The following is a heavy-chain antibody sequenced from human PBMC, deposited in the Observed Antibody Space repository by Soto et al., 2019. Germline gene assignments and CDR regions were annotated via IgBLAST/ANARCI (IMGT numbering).Heavy chain of an antibody. Sequence: SVKVSCKASGGTFSSYAISWVRQAPGQGLEWMGGIIPIFGTANYAQKFQGRVTITADESTSTAYMELSSLRSEDTAVYYCARVTGRCSGGSYYYFDYWGQGTLVTVSS. D-gene: IGHD2-15*01. CDR1: GGTFSSYA. CDR3: ARVTGRCSGGSYYYFDY. J-gene: IGHJ4*02. CDR2: IIPIFGTA. V-gene: IGHV1-69*13.